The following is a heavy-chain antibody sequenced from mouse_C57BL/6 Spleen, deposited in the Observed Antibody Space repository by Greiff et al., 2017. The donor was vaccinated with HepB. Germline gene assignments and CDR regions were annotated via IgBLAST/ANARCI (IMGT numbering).Heavy chain of an antibody. J-gene: IGHJ4*01. CDR2: IWSGGST. D-gene: IGHD2-1*01. V-gene: IGHV2-4*01. CDR1: GFSLTSYG. Sequence: VMLVESGPGLVQPSQSLSITCTVSGFSLTSYGVHWVRQPPGKGLEWLGVIWSGGSTDYNAAFISRLSISKDNSKSQVFFKMNSLQADDTAIYYCAKAPYGNYVFYAMDYWGQGTSVTVSS. CDR3: AKAPYGNYVFYAMDY.